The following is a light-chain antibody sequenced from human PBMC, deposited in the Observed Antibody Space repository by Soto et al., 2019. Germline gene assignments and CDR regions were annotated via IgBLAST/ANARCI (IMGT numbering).Light chain of an antibody. CDR1: SSDVGSYNL. CDR3: CSYVGSSTDWV. J-gene: IGLJ3*02. CDR2: EGS. Sequence: QSVLTQPASVSGSPGQSITISCTGTSSDVGSYNLVSWYQQHPGKAPKLMIYEGSKRPSGVSNRFSGSKSGNTASLTISGLQAEDEADYYCCSYVGSSTDWVFGGGTKLTVL. V-gene: IGLV2-23*01.